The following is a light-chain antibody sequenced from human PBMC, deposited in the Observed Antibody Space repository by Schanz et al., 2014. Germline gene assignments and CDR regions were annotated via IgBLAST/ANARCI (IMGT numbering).Light chain of an antibody. CDR3: CSYAGSSTYVV. CDR2: DVS. V-gene: IGLV2-23*02. CDR1: SSDVGSYNL. Sequence: QSALTQPASVSGSPGQSITISCTGTSSDVGSYNLVSWYQQHPGKAPKLMIYDVSNRPSGVSNRFSGSKSGNTASLTISGLQAEDEADYYCCSYAGSSTYVVFGGGTKLTVL. J-gene: IGLJ2*01.